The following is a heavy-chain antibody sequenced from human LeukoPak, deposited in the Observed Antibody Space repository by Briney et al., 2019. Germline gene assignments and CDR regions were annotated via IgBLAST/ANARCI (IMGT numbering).Heavy chain of an antibody. CDR3: ARDDYDSQDAFDI. CDR2: ISAYNGNT. D-gene: IGHD3-22*01. Sequence: GASVKVSCKASGYTFTGYYMHWVRQAPGQGLEWMGWISAYNGNTNYAQKLQGRVTMTTDTSTSTAYMELRSLRSDDTAVYYCARDDYDSQDAFDIWGQGTMVTVSS. J-gene: IGHJ3*02. V-gene: IGHV1-18*04. CDR1: GYTFTGYY.